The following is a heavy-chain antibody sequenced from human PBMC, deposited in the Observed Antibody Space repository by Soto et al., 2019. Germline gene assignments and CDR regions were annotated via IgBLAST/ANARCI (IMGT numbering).Heavy chain of an antibody. D-gene: IGHD5-12*01. CDR3: ARGQEGVVATH. V-gene: IGHV4-34*01. Sequence: QVQLQQWGAGLLKPSETLSLNCAVNGGSLSHYYWSWIRQPPGKGLEWIGEIKGDGSTNYSPSLKSXXTXSXXTSNPQFSLRLYAVTAADTGVYYCARGQEGVVATHWDQGTLVTVSS. J-gene: IGHJ4*02. CDR1: GGSLSHYY. CDR2: IKGDGST.